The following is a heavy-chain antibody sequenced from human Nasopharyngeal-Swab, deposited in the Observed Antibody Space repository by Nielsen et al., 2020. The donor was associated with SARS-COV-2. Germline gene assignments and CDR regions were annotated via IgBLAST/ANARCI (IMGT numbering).Heavy chain of an antibody. CDR2: IFSNDEK. V-gene: IGHV2-26*01. CDR3: ARTPLAAGGYYYYGMDV. Sequence: RQAPGKALEWLAHIFSNDEKSYSTSLKSRLTISKDTSKSQVVLTMTNMDPVDTATYSCARTPLAAGGYYYYGMDVWGQGTTVTVSS. J-gene: IGHJ6*02. D-gene: IGHD6-13*01.